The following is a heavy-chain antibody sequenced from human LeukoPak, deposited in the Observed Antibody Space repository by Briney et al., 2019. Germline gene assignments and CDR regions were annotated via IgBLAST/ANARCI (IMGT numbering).Heavy chain of an antibody. CDR3: AKDPYYEIVGGAFDI. V-gene: IGHV3-30*18. CDR2: ISYDGSNK. CDR1: GFTVSSNY. D-gene: IGHD3-22*01. Sequence: GGSLRLSCAASGFTVSSNYMSWVRQAPGKGLEWVAVISYDGSNKYYADSVKGRFTISRDNSKNTLYLQMNSLRAEDTAVYYCAKDPYYEIVGGAFDIWGQGTMVTVSS. J-gene: IGHJ3*02.